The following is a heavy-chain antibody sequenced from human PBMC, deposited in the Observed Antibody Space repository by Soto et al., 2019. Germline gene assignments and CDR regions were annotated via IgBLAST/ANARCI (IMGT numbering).Heavy chain of an antibody. CDR1: GYTFTSYD. J-gene: IGHJ6*02. CDR2: MNPNSGNT. Sequence: QVQLVQSGAEVKKPGASVKVSCKASGYTFTSYDINWVRQATGQGLEWMGWMNPNSGNTGYAQKFQGRVTMTRNTSISTAYMELSSLRSEDTAVYYCASQDTATYYYYYGMDVWGQGTTVTVSS. V-gene: IGHV1-8*01. CDR3: ASQDTATYYYYYGMDV. D-gene: IGHD5-18*01.